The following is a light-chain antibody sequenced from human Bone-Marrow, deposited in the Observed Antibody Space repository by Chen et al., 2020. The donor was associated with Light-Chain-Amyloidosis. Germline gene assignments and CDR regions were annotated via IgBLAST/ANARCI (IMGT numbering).Light chain of an antibody. V-gene: IGKV1-39*01. J-gene: IGKJ4*01. CDR1: QSINSY. CDR2: AAS. Sequence: DIQMPQSPSSLSASVGDRVTITCRASQSINSYLNWYQQKPGKAPNLLIYAASNLERGVPSRFSGSGSGTDFTLTISSLQPEDGATYFCQQSYISPFNVGGGTKVEIK. CDR3: QQSYISPFN.